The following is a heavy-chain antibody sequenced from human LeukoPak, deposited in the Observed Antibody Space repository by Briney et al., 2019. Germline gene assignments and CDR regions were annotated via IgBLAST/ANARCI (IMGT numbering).Heavy chain of an antibody. CDR3: ARAEGYGGELDS. J-gene: IGHJ4*02. CDR2: MNPNSGNT. V-gene: IGHV1-8*03. CDR1: GYTFTSYD. Sequence: ASVKVSCKASGYTFTSYDINWVRQATGQGLEWMGWMNPNSGNTGYAQKFQGRVTITRNTSISTAYMELSGLRSEDTAVYYCARAEGYGGELDSWGQGTLVTVSS. D-gene: IGHD4-23*01.